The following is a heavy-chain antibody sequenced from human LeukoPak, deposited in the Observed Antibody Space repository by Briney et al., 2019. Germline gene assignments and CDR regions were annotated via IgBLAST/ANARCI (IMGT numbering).Heavy chain of an antibody. D-gene: IGHD1-1*01. J-gene: IGHJ3*02. CDR2: ISGSTGTT. V-gene: IGHV3-23*01. CDR1: GFTFSSYA. CDR3: AGPPSTTWIHDAFDI. Sequence: GGSLRLSCAASGFTFSSYAMSWVRQAPGKGLEWVSGISGSTGTTYYADSVKGRFTISRDNSKNTLYLQMNSLRTEDTAVYYCAGPPSTTWIHDAFDIWGQGTMVTVSS.